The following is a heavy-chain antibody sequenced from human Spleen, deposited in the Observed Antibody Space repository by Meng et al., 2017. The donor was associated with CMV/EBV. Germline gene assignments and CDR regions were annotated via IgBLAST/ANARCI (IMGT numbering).Heavy chain of an antibody. D-gene: IGHD3-10*01. V-gene: IGHV4-34*01. J-gene: IGHJ4*02. CDR1: GGSFSGYY. Sequence: QLPQWGAGLLKPSETLSLTGAVYGGSFSGYYWSWIRQPPGKGLEWIGEINHSGSTNYNPSLKSRVTISVDTSKNQFSLKLSSVTAADTAMYYCARTMVRGVIIESATFDYWGQGTLVTVSS. CDR2: INHSGST. CDR3: ARTMVRGVIIESATFDY.